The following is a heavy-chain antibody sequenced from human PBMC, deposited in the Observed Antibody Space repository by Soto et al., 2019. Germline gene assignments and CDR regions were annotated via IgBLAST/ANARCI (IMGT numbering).Heavy chain of an antibody. J-gene: IGHJ3*02. Sequence: SVKVSCKASGGTFSSYAISWVRQAPGQGLEWMGGIIPIFGTANYAQKFQGRVTITADESTSTAYMELSSLRSEDTAVYYCARTQYYYDSSGYFFSGIIPEYHDAFDIWGQGTMVTVSS. CDR2: IIPIFGTA. D-gene: IGHD3-22*01. CDR1: GGTFSSYA. CDR3: ARTQYYYDSSGYFFSGIIPEYHDAFDI. V-gene: IGHV1-69*13.